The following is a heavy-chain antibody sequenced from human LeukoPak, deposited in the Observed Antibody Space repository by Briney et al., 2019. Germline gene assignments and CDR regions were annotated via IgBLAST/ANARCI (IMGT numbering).Heavy chain of an antibody. CDR3: ARNSRVASTSGLNY. CDR2: ITPIFGAA. Sequence: SVKVSCKASGGTFSSYPFTWVRQAPGQGLEWMGEITPIFGAANYAQTFQGKVTITADESTSTVFMELSSLRSDDTAFYYCARNSRVASTSGLNYWGQGTLVTVSS. CDR1: GGTFSSYP. V-gene: IGHV1-69*01. J-gene: IGHJ4*02. D-gene: IGHD4-23*01.